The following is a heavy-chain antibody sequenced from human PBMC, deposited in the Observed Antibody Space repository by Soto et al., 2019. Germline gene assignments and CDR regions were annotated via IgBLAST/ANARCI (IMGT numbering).Heavy chain of an antibody. Sequence: PPGKGLEWIGEINHSGSTNYNPSLKSRVTISVYTSKNQFSLKLSSVTAADTAVYYCARGTWYYYYYMDVWGKGTTVTVSS. CDR3: ARGTWYYYYYMDV. J-gene: IGHJ6*03. V-gene: IGHV4-34*01. CDR2: INHSGST.